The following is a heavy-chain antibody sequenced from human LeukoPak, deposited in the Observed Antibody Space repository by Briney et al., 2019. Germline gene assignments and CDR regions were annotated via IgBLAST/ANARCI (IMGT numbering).Heavy chain of an antibody. CDR1: GASITTYY. J-gene: IGHJ6*02. V-gene: IGHV4-59*01. CDR2: IYFSGTT. CDR3: ARDYGPFGV. D-gene: IGHD3-10*01. Sequence: SETLSLTCTVSGASITTYYWSWIRQPPGKGLEWIGYIYFSGTTYYNPSLKSRVTISLDASNKQFSLRLNSVTAADTAVYYCARDYGPFGVWGQGTTVTVSS.